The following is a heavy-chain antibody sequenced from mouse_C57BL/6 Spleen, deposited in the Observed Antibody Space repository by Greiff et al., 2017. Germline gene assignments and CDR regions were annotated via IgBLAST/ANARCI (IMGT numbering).Heavy chain of an antibody. CDR1: GFTFSDYG. Sequence: DVMLVESGGGLVKPGGSLKLSCAASGFTFSDYGMHWVRQAPEKGLEWVAYISSGSSTIYYADTVKGRFTISRDNAKNTLFLQMTRLRSEDTAMYYWERSLLYSNYYYDGWGTGTTVTVSS. CDR3: ERSLLYSNYYYDG. J-gene: IGHJ1*03. V-gene: IGHV5-17*01. CDR2: ISSGSSTI. D-gene: IGHD2-5*01.